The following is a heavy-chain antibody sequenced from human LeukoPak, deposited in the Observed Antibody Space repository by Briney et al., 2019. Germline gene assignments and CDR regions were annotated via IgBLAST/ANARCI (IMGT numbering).Heavy chain of an antibody. Sequence: ASVKVSCKASGYTFSSNAMQWVRQAPGQRLEWMGWINAGNGDTKYAQKFQGRVTITRDTSASTAYMDLSSLRSEDTAVYYCAIHCTGGSCSRSYYFDYWGQGTLVTVSS. D-gene: IGHD2-15*01. V-gene: IGHV1-3*01. CDR1: GYTFSSNA. J-gene: IGHJ4*02. CDR2: INAGNGDT. CDR3: AIHCTGGSCSRSYYFDY.